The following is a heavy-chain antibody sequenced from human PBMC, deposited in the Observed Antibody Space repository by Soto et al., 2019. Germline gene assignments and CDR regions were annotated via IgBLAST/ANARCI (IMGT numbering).Heavy chain of an antibody. CDR1: GFAFRSYW. D-gene: IGHD2-2*01. Sequence: EVQLVESGGGLVQPGGSLTLSCAASGFAFRSYWMHWVRQAPGKGLEWVSSINNDGRSATYADSVKGRFTVSRDNAKNTLFLQMNGLRAEDTAVYYCARVRSAGSSCTFTTCYLDSWGQGTLVTVSS. V-gene: IGHV3-74*01. J-gene: IGHJ5*01. CDR2: INNDGRSA. CDR3: ARVRSAGSSCTFTTCYLDS.